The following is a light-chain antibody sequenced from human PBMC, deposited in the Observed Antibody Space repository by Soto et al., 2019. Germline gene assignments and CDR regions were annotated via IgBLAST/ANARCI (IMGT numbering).Light chain of an antibody. CDR2: GAS. V-gene: IGKV3D-20*02. J-gene: IGKJ3*01. CDR1: QSVSSNF. CDR3: QQRFNWPLT. Sequence: EIVLTQSPGTLSLSPGERATLSCRASQSVSSNFLAWYQQKPGQAPRLLIFGASGRATGIPDRFSGSGSGTDFTLTISRLEPEDFAVYYCQQRFNWPLTFGPGTKVDI.